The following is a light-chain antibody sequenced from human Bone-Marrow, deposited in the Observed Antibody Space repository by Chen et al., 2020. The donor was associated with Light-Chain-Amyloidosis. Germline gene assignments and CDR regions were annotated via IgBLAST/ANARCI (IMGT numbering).Light chain of an antibody. J-gene: IGLJ2*01. CDR3: QSADSSDTYVI. CDR2: KDS. Sequence: SLDLTQPPAVSVSPGQTARITCSGDTLPMQYTYWYQRKPGQAPQLVIYKDSQRPSGSPERFSGSSSGKIVTLTLSGVQAEDEADYYCQSADSSDTYVIFGGGTKLPVL. CDR1: TLPMQY. V-gene: IGLV3-25*03.